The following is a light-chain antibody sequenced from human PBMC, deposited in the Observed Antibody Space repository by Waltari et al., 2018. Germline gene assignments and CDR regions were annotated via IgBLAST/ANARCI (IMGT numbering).Light chain of an antibody. CDR2: GAS. CDR1: QSVSSSY. V-gene: IGKV3-20*01. J-gene: IGKJ2*01. Sequence: EIVLTQSPGTLSLSPGERATLSCRASQSVSSSYLAWYQQRPGPAPRLLIYGASSRAPGIPDRFSGSGSGTDFTLTISRLEPEDFAVYYCQQYGSSPYTFGQGTKLEIK. CDR3: QQYGSSPYT.